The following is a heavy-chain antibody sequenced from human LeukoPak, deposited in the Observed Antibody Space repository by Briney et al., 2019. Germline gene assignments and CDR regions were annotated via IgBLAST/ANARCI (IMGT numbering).Heavy chain of an antibody. V-gene: IGHV4-38-2*02. Sequence: SETLSLTCTASGFSISSGYYWGWIRQPPGKGLEWIGSIHHGGSTYYNPSLKSRVTISVDTSKNQLSLQLTSVTAADTAVYYCARERSGYSLFDYWGQGTLVTVSS. CDR3: ARERSGYSLFDY. D-gene: IGHD3-22*01. CDR1: GFSISSGYY. J-gene: IGHJ4*02. CDR2: IHHGGST.